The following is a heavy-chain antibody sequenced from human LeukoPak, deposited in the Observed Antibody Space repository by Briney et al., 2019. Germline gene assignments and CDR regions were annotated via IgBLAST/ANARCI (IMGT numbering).Heavy chain of an antibody. CDR1: GFTFSSYA. D-gene: IGHD3-22*01. CDR2: ISNDGSNK. V-gene: IGHV3-30-3*01. J-gene: IGHJ4*02. CDR3: AGGGDYYDSSGYYYGDY. Sequence: GGSLRLSCAASGFTFSSYAMHWVRQAPGKGLEWVAVISNDGSNKYYADSVKGRFTISRDNSKNTLYLQMNSLRAKDTAVYYCAGGGDYYDSSGYYYGDYWGQGTLVTVSS.